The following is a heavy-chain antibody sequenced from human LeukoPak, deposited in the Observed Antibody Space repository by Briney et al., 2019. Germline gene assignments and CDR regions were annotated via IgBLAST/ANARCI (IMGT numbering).Heavy chain of an antibody. V-gene: IGHV3-23*01. CDR2: ISGSGGST. J-gene: IGHJ3*02. Sequence: PGGSLRLSCAASGFTFSSYAMSWVRQAPGKGLEWVSAISGSGGSTYYADSVKGRFTISRDNSKNTLYLQMNSLRAEDTAVYYCATRVNYDFWSGWGAFDIWGQGTMVTVSS. D-gene: IGHD3-3*01. CDR3: ATRVNYDFWSGWGAFDI. CDR1: GFTFSSYA.